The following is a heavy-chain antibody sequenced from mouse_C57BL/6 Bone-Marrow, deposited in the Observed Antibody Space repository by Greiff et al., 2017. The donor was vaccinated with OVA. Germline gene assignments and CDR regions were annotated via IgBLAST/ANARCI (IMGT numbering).Heavy chain of an antibody. CDR1: GYTFTSYW. J-gene: IGHJ2*01. Sequence: QVQLQQPGAELVRPGTSVKLSCKASGYTFTSYWIHWVKQRPGQGLEWIGVIDPSDSYTNYNQKFKGKATLTVDTSSSTAYMQLSSLTSEDSAVYYCARAGGISLDYWGQGTTLTVSS. CDR3: ARAGGISLDY. V-gene: IGHV1-59*01. CDR2: IDPSDSYT.